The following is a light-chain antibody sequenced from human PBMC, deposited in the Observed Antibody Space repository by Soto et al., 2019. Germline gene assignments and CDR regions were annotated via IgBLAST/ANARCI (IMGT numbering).Light chain of an antibody. J-gene: IGKJ4*01. CDR2: DVS. V-gene: IGKV3-11*01. Sequence: EIVLTQSPATLSLSPGEGATLSCRASQSVSNYLAWYQQKPGQAPRLLMFDVSNRPTDIPARFSGSGSGTDVTLTISSLEPEDFAVYFCQQRSNWPPTFGGGTKVEIK. CDR3: QQRSNWPPT. CDR1: QSVSNY.